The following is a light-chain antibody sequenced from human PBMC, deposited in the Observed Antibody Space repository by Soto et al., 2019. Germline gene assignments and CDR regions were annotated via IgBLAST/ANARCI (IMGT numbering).Light chain of an antibody. CDR1: QSVSSN. CDR3: QQYNNWPLWT. CDR2: GAS. Sequence: EIGMTQSPATLSVSPGERATLACRASQSVSSNLAWYQQKPGQAPMLLIYGASTRATGIPARFSGSGSGTDFTLTISSLQSEDFAVYYCQQYNNWPLWTFGQGTKVEIK. J-gene: IGKJ1*01. V-gene: IGKV3-15*01.